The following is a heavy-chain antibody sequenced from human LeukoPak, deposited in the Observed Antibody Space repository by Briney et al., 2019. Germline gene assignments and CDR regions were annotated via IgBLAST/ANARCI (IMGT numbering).Heavy chain of an antibody. CDR3: ARRRASAFDV. Sequence: SQTLSLTSAISGDSVSTSGVAWNSVRQSPSRGLEWLGRTYYTSKWNTDYAVSVKSRIVVNTDTSKDQFSLTLNSVTSEDTAVYYCARRRASAFDVWGQGTMVTVSS. CDR1: GDSVSTSGVA. CDR2: TYYTSKWNT. D-gene: IGHD6-25*01. J-gene: IGHJ3*01. V-gene: IGHV6-1*01.